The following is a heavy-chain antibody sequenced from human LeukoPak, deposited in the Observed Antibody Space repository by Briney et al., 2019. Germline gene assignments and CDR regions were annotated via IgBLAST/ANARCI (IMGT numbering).Heavy chain of an antibody. J-gene: IGHJ6*02. V-gene: IGHV1-18*01. D-gene: IGHD2-2*01. CDR2: ISAYNGNT. CDR3: ARDKDIVVVPAALPIEYYYGMDV. CDR1: GYTFTSYG. Sequence: ASVKVSCKASGYTFTSYGISWVRQAPGQGLEWMGWISAYNGNTNYAQKLQGGVTMTTDTSTSTAYMELRSLRSDDTAVYYCARDKDIVVVPAALPIEYYYGMDVWGQGTTVTVSS.